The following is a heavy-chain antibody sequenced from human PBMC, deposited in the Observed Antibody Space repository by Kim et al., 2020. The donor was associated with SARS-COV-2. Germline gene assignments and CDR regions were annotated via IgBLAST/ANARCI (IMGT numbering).Heavy chain of an antibody. Sequence: GGSLRLSCAASGFTFSSYSMNWVRQAPGKGLEWVSYISSSSSTIYYADSVKGRFTISRDNAKNSLYLQMNSLRDEDTAVYYCARIAVAGTTTFYYFDYWGQGTLVTVSS. V-gene: IGHV3-48*02. CDR3: ARIAVAGTTTFYYFDY. J-gene: IGHJ4*02. CDR2: ISSSSSTI. D-gene: IGHD6-19*01. CDR1: GFTFSSYS.